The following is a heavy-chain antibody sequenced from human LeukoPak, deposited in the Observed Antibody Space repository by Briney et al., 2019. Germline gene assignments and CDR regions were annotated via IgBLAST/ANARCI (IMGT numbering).Heavy chain of an antibody. J-gene: IGHJ4*02. CDR1: GFTFSSYG. V-gene: IGHV3-30*02. CDR3: AISNGVGSYPDY. D-gene: IGHD2-8*01. Sequence: PGGSLRLSCAASGFTFSSYGMHWVRQAPGKGLEWVAFIRYDGSNKYYADSVKGRFTISRDNAKNSLYLQMNSLRAEDTAVYYCAISNGVGSYPDYWGQGTLVTVSS. CDR2: IRYDGSNK.